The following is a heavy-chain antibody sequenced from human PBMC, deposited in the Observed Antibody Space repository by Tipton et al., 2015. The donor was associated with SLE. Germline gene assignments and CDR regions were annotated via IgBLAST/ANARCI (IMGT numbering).Heavy chain of an antibody. V-gene: IGHV4-61*09. CDR3: ARRVVQGVPFDY. CDR1: GGSISRTSYY. J-gene: IGHJ4*02. CDR2: IYTSGST. D-gene: IGHD3-10*01. Sequence: TLSLTCTVSGGSISRTSYYWTWIRQPAGKGLEWIGHIYTSGSTNYNPSLNSRVTRSIDTPKNQFSLKLSSVTAADTAVYYCARRVVQGVPFDYRGQGTLVTVS.